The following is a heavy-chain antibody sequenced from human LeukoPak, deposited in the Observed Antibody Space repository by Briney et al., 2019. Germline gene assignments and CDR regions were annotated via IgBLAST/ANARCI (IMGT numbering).Heavy chain of an antibody. CDR3: AELGITVIGGV. Sequence: GGSLRLPCAASGFTFSTFAMIWVRQPPGKGLEWVSYISSSGSTIYYADSVKGRFTISRDNAKNSLYLQMNSLRAEDTAVYYCAELGITVIGGVWGKGTTVTISS. D-gene: IGHD3-10*02. V-gene: IGHV3-48*03. CDR1: GFTFSTFA. J-gene: IGHJ6*04. CDR2: ISSSGSTI.